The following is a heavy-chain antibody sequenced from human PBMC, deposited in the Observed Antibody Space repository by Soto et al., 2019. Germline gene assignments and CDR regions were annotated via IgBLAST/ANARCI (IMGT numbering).Heavy chain of an antibody. CDR3: AKSAYSSSSMGGWFVP. V-gene: IGHV3-23*01. J-gene: IGHJ5*02. CDR2: ISGSGGST. Sequence: GGSLRLSCAASGFTFSSYAMSWVRQAPGKGLEWVSAISGSGGSTYYADSVKGRFTISRDNSKNTLYLQMNSLRAEDTAVYYCAKSAYSSSSMGGWFVPWGQGTLVTVSS. D-gene: IGHD6-6*01. CDR1: GFTFSSYA.